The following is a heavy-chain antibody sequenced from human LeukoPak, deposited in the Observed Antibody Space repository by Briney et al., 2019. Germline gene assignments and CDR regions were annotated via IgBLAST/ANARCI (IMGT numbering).Heavy chain of an antibody. J-gene: IGHJ4*02. Sequence: PGEFLKISCTASGYSITSYWIGLVRQMPGKRLELRGIIYPGDSDTSYSPSFQGQVTISADKSISTAYLQCSSLKASDTAMYYCARHLRAVPFDYWGQGTPVTVSS. CDR1: GYSITSYW. V-gene: IGHV5-51*01. CDR2: IYPGDSDT. CDR3: ARHLRAVPFDY. D-gene: IGHD6-19*01.